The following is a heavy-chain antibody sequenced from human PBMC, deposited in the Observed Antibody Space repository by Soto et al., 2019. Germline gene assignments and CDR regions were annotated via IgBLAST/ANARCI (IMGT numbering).Heavy chain of an antibody. D-gene: IGHD3-16*01. J-gene: IGHJ4*02. CDR1: GFPFSNYA. CDR2: ISGTTGHA. V-gene: IGHV3-23*01. CDR3: ARAPSEYIWGSYLRYYEY. Sequence: EVQILESGGGLVQPGGSLRLSCAASGFPFSNYAMAWVRQAPGKGLEWVSAISGTTGHAFYADSVKDRFTISRDNSKNTLYLQMDSLRAEYTAVYHCARAPSEYIWGSYLRYYEYWGQGTLVTVSS.